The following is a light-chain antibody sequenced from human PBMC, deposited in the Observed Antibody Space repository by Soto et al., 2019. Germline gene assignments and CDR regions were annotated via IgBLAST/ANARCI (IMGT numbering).Light chain of an antibody. CDR3: PQYAFSPLT. CDR2: HAS. J-gene: IGKJ4*01. CDR1: QSVGRNY. V-gene: IGKV3-20*01. Sequence: EIVLTQSPGTLSLSPGERATLSCRASQSVGRNYLAWYQQKPGQPPRLLVYHASTTAAGIPDRFSGSGSAADFTLTFTTLEPEDFAVYYCPQYAFSPLTFGGGTKVEI.